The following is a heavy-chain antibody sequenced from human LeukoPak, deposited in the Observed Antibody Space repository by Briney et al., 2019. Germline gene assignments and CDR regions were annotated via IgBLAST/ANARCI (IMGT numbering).Heavy chain of an antibody. CDR2: IIPIFGTA. CDR3: ARSRTNGEQLDY. Sequence: ASAKASCKASGGTFSSYAISWVRQAPGQGLEWMGGIIPIFGTANYAQKFQGRVTITTDESTSTAYMELSSLRSEDTAVYYCARSRTNGEQLDYWGQGTLVTVSS. D-gene: IGHD2-8*01. CDR1: GGTFSSYA. J-gene: IGHJ4*02. V-gene: IGHV1-69*05.